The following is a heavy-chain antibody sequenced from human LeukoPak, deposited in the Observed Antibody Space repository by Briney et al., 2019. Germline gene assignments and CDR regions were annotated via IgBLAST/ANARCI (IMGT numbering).Heavy chain of an antibody. D-gene: IGHD6-13*01. J-gene: IGHJ1*01. Sequence: ETLSLTCTVSGGSISSSSYYWGWIRQPPGKGLEWVSAISGSGGSTYYADSVKGRFTISRDNSKNTLYLQMNSLRAEDTAVYYCAKTKGWGIAAAGKYFQHWGQGTLVTVSS. CDR2: ISGSGGST. V-gene: IGHV3-23*01. CDR1: GGSISSSSYY. CDR3: AKTKGWGIAAAGKYFQH.